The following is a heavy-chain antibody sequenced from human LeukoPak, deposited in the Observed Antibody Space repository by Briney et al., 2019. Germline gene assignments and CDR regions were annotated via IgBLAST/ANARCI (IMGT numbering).Heavy chain of an antibody. CDR3: ARGGEWYYDILTGYY. CDR2: IYYSGST. J-gene: IGHJ4*02. D-gene: IGHD3-9*01. CDR1: GGSISSYY. Sequence: PSETLSLTCTVSGGSISSYYWSWIRQPPGKGLEWIGYIYYSGSTNYNPSLKSRVTISVDTSKNQFSLKLSSVTAADTAVYYCARGGEWYYDILTGYYWGQGTLVTVSS. V-gene: IGHV4-59*01.